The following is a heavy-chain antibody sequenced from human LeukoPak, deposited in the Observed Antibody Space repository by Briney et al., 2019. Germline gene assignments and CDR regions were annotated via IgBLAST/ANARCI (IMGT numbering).Heavy chain of an antibody. CDR1: GGSFSGYY. CDR2: IIHSGST. CDR3: ARGLYCTNGVCPYYFDY. J-gene: IGHJ4*02. V-gene: IGHV4-34*12. Sequence: SETLSLTCAVYGGSFSGYYWRWIRQPPGKGLEWIGEIIHSGSTNNNTSLKSRVTISVDTSKNQFSLRLSSVTAADTAIYYCARGLYCTNGVCPYYFDYWGQGTLVTVSS. D-gene: IGHD2-8*01.